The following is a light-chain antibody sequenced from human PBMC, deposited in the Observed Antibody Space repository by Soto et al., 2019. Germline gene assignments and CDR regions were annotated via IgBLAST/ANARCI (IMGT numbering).Light chain of an antibody. J-gene: IGKJ4*01. CDR1: QGVSSN. CDR2: GAS. V-gene: IGKV3-20*01. CDR3: QQFSSYPLT. Sequence: EIVLTQSPATLSLSPGERATLSCRASQGVSSNLAWYQQKPGQAPRLLIYGASSRATGIPDRFSGGGSGTDFTLTISRLEPEDFAVYYCQQFSSYPLTFGGGTKVDI.